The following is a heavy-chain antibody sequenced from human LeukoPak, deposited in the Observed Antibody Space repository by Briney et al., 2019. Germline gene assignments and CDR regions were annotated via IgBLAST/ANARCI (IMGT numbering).Heavy chain of an antibody. Sequence: SETLPLTCTVSGGSISSGDYYWSWIRQPPGKGLEWIGYIYYSGSTYYNPSLKSRVTISVDTSKNQFSLKLSSVTAADTAVYYCARVSGAGRLRLGEPDYYGMDVWGQGTTVTVSS. CDR2: IYYSGST. J-gene: IGHJ6*02. D-gene: IGHD3-16*01. CDR3: ARVSGAGRLRLGEPDYYGMDV. CDR1: GGSISSGDYY. V-gene: IGHV4-30-4*02.